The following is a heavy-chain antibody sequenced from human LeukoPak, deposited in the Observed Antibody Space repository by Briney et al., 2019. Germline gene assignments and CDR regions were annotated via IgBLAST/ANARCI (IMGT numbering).Heavy chain of an antibody. J-gene: IGHJ5*02. CDR2: IHGGDSTT. D-gene: IGHD1-1*01. V-gene: IGHV3-74*03. CDR1: GFTLSDYW. Sequence: PGGSLRLSCAASGFTLSDYWMHWVRQGPGKGLVWVSRIHGGDSTTTYADSVKGRFTISRDNAKNTLYLQMNSLRADDTAVYYCARGVPTSGVRGYWFDPWGQGTLVTVSS. CDR3: ARGVPTSGVRGYWFDP.